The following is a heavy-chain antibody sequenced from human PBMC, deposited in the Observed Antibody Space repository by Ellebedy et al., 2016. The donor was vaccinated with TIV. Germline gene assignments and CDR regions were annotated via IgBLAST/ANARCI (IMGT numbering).Heavy chain of an antibody. D-gene: IGHD2-21*02. Sequence: GESLKISXAASGFTFSDYYMSWIRQAPGKGLEWVSYISSSGSTIYYADSVKGRFTISRDNAKNSLYLQMNSLRAEDTAVYYCARDSTYCGGDCYPGDYWGQGTLVTVSS. CDR2: ISSSGSTI. CDR3: ARDSTYCGGDCYPGDY. V-gene: IGHV3-11*01. J-gene: IGHJ4*02. CDR1: GFTFSDYY.